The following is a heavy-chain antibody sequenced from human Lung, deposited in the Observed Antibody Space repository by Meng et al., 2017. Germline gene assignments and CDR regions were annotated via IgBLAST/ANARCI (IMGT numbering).Heavy chain of an antibody. V-gene: IGHV1-18*01. CDR1: GYTFIRYG. J-gene: IGHJ2*01. D-gene: IGHD4-17*01. CDR2: ISTYNGKT. Sequence: QVHLVQSGAEVKKPGASVKVSCKASGYTFIRYGISWVRQAPGQGLEWMGWISTYNGKTNYAQKFQGRVTMTTDTSTSTAYMELRSLRSDDTAVYYCAVMGLYGDYDNWYFDLWGRGTLVTVSS. CDR3: AVMGLYGDYDNWYFDL.